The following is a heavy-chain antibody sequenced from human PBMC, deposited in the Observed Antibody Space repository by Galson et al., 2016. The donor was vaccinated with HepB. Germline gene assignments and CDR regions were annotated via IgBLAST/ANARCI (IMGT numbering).Heavy chain of an antibody. V-gene: IGHV3-23*01. CDR2: IRGSDNVP. D-gene: IGHD3-10*01. CDR1: GLAFSYHV. CDR3: AKLGVRVATGGVDY. J-gene: IGHJ4*02. Sequence: SLRLSCAGSGLAFSYHVMYWVRQAPGKGLEWVSAIRGSDNVPTYEDSVKGRFTIFRDDSRNAVFLHMNSLRADDTAIYYCAKLGVRVATGGVDYWGQGTLVTVSS.